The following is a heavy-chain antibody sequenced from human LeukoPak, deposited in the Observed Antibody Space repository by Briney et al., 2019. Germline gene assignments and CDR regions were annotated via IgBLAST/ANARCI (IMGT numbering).Heavy chain of an antibody. D-gene: IGHD2-2*01. CDR1: GGSISSGGYY. J-gene: IGHJ4*02. V-gene: IGHV4-39*01. CDR3: ARHLAGYCSSTSCYLFDN. CDR2: IYYSGST. Sequence: PSQTLSLTCTVSGGSISSGGYYWGWIRQPPGKGLEWIGSIYYSGSTYYNPSLKRRVTISVDTSKNQFSLKLSSVTAADTAVYYCARHLAGYCSSTSCYLFDNWGQGTLVTVSS.